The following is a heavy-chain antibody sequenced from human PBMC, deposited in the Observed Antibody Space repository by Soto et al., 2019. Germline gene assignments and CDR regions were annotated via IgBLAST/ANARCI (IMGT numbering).Heavy chain of an antibody. Sequence: PGGSLRLSCTASGFTFGDYAMSWFRQAPGKGLEWVGFIRSKAYGGTTEYAASVKGRFTISRDDSKSIAYLQMNSLKTEDTAVYYCTRGYCSSTSCYAVPSYYYYYMDVWGKGTTVTVSS. D-gene: IGHD2-2*01. J-gene: IGHJ6*03. CDR2: IRSKAYGGTT. V-gene: IGHV3-49*03. CDR1: GFTFGDYA. CDR3: TRGYCSSTSCYAVPSYYYYYMDV.